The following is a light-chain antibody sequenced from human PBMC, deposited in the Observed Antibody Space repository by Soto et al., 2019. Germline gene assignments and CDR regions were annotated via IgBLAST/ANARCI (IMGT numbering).Light chain of an antibody. CDR3: QQYNNWPPLT. CDR1: QSVSSN. Sequence: EIVMTQSPATLSASPGERATLSCRASQSVSSNLAWYQQKPGQAPRLLLYGASTRATGSITARFSGSGSGTEFTLTISSLHSEDFAVYYCQQYNNWPPLTFGGGTKVEIK. J-gene: IGKJ4*01. V-gene: IGKV3-15*01. CDR2: GAS.